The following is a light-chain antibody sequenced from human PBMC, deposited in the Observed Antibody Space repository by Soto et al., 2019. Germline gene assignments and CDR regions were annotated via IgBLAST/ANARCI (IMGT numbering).Light chain of an antibody. CDR2: EVS. J-gene: IGLJ1*01. V-gene: IGLV2-8*01. CDR1: SSDVGGYNY. Sequence: QSVLTQPPSASGSPGQSVTISCTGTSSDVGGYNYVSWYQQHPGKAPKLMIYEVSKRPSGVPDRLSGSKSGNTASLTVSGLQAEDEADYYCSSYAGSNNLVFGNGTKVTVL. CDR3: SSYAGSNNLV.